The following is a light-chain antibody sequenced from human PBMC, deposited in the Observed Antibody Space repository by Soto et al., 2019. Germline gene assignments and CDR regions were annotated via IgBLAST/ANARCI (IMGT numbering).Light chain of an antibody. CDR2: DVS. V-gene: IGLV2-14*01. CDR1: SSDVGGYNY. J-gene: IGLJ1*01. CDR3: SSYTSSSLPYV. Sequence: QSVVPQPASVSGSPGQSIHISCTGTSSDVGGYNYVSWYQQHPGKAPKLMIYDVSNRPSGVSNRFSGSKSGNTASLTISGLQAEDEADYYCSSYTSSSLPYVFGTGTKVTV.